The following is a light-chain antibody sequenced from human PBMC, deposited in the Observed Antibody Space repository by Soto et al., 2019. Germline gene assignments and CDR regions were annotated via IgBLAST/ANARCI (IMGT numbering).Light chain of an antibody. J-gene: IGKJ1*01. Sequence: PGTLSLSPGERATLSCRASQSVSSSYLAWYQQRPGQAPRLLIYGASSRATGIPDRFSGSGSGTDFTLTISRLEPEDFAVFYCQQYGSSPRTFGQGTKVDIK. CDR2: GAS. CDR3: QQYGSSPRT. V-gene: IGKV3-20*01. CDR1: QSVSSSY.